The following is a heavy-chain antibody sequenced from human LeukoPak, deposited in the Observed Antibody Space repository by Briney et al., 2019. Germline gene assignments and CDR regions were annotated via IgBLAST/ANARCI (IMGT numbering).Heavy chain of an antibody. V-gene: IGHV1-69*05. D-gene: IGHD6-6*01. Sequence: SVKVSCKASGGTFSSYAIIWVRQAPGQGLEWMGGIIPIFGTANYAQKFQGRVTITTDESTSTAYMELSSLRSEDTAVYYCASPSYSSSSRYYYYYMDVWGKGTTVTVSS. CDR1: GGTFSSYA. CDR2: IIPIFGTA. CDR3: ASPSYSSSSRYYYYYMDV. J-gene: IGHJ6*03.